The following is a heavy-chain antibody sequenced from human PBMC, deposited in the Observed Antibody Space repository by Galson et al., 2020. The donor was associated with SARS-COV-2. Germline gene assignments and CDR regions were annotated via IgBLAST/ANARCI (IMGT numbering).Heavy chain of an antibody. CDR1: GGSIRSGGYY. CDR2: IYHTGTT. J-gene: IGHJ6*02. D-gene: IGHD3-10*01. Sequence: ASETLSLTCIVSGGSIRSGGYYWSWIRQHPGKGLEYIGHIYHTGTTYYNPSLKSRVIISADTSKNEVSLQVFSVTAADTAVYYCARDRYYGSGYGMDVWGHGTTVTVSS. V-gene: IGHV4-31*03. CDR3: ARDRYYGSGYGMDV.